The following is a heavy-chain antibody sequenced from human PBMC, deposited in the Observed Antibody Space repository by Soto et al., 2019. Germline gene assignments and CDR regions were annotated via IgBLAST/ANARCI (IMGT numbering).Heavy chain of an antibody. Sequence: GGSLRLSCAASGFTFDDYAMHWVRQAPGKGLEWVSGISWNSGSIGYADSVKGRFTISRDNAKNSLYLQMNSLRAEDTALYYCAKDMSGYDYPLEPVSFTYFDYWGQGTLVTVSS. CDR3: AKDMSGYDYPLEPVSFTYFDY. J-gene: IGHJ4*02. CDR2: ISWNSGSI. D-gene: IGHD5-12*01. V-gene: IGHV3-9*01. CDR1: GFTFDDYA.